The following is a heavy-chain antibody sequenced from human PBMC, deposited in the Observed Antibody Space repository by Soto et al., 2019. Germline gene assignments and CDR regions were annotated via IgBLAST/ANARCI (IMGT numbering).Heavy chain of an antibody. J-gene: IGHJ4*02. CDR2: ISYDGSNT. D-gene: IGHD3-10*01. CDR3: VGGEYYFDY. Sequence: QVQLVESGGGVVQPGRSLRLSCAASGFPFTTYGMHWVREGPGKGLEWVAVISYDGSNTYYADSVKGRFTISRDKSKNKLYLQMNSLRPEDTALYYCVGGEYYFDYRGQGTLVTVSS. CDR1: GFPFTTYG. V-gene: IGHV3-30*03.